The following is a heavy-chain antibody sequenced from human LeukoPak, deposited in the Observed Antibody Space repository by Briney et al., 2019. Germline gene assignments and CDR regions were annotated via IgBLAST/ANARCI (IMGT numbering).Heavy chain of an antibody. Sequence: HPGGSLRLSCAASGFTFSRYWMPWVRQAPGKGLVWVSRINSDASSTTYAGSVKGRFTISRDNAKNTLYLQMNSLRAEDTAVYFCARSGPTYTSELDYWGQGTLVTVSS. CDR2: INSDASST. CDR3: ARSGPTYTSELDY. V-gene: IGHV3-74*01. CDR1: GFTFSRYW. D-gene: IGHD6-19*01. J-gene: IGHJ4*02.